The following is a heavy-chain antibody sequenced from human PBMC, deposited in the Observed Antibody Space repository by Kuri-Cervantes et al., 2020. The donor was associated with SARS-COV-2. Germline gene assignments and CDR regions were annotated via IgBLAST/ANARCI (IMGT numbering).Heavy chain of an antibody. J-gene: IGHJ4*02. CDR3: ARGGVVPEVSFDY. D-gene: IGHD2-2*01. CDR1: GYTFTSYD. Sequence: ASVKVSCKASGYTFTSYDINWVRQATGQGLEWMGWMNPNSGSTGYAQKFQGRVTITRNTSISTAYMELGSLRSEDTAVCYCARGGVVPEVSFDYWGQGTLVTVSS. CDR2: MNPNSGST. V-gene: IGHV1-8*03.